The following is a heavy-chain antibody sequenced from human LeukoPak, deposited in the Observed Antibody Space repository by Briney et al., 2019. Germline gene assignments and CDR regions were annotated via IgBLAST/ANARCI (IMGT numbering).Heavy chain of an antibody. CDR2: IYYSGST. CDR1: GGSISNSY. Sequence: SETLSLTCTVSGGSISNSYWGWIRQPPGKGLEWIGSIYYSGSTYYNPSLKSRVTISVDTSKKQFSLKLNSVTAADTAMYYCARHVTVTYDAFDLWGQGTMVTVSS. D-gene: IGHD4-11*01. J-gene: IGHJ3*01. V-gene: IGHV4-39*01. CDR3: ARHVTVTYDAFDL.